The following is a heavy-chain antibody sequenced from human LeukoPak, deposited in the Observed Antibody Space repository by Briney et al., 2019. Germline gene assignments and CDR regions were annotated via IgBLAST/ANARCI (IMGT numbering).Heavy chain of an antibody. V-gene: IGHV3-7*01. J-gene: IGHJ4*02. CDR2: IKPDGSEK. D-gene: IGHD7-27*01. CDR3: ARSLTGVTSY. CDR1: GLSFSNAW. Sequence: GGSLRLSCAASGLSFSNAWMNWVRQAPGKGLEWVANIKPDGSEKSYVDSVRGRFTISRDNAKNSLYLQMNSLRAEDTAVYYCARSLTGVTSYWGQGTLVTVSS.